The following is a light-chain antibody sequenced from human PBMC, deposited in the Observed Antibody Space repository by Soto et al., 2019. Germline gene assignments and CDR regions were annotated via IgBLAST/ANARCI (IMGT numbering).Light chain of an antibody. CDR2: GAS. V-gene: IGKV3D-15*01. CDR3: QQYNNWPAIT. CDR1: QSVGSSY. J-gene: IGKJ5*01. Sequence: DIVLTQSPATLSLSPGERATLSCRASQSVGSSYLAWYQQKPGQAPRLLIYGASTRATGIPARFSGSGSGTEFTLTISSLQSEDFAVYYCQQYNNWPAITFGQGTRLEIK.